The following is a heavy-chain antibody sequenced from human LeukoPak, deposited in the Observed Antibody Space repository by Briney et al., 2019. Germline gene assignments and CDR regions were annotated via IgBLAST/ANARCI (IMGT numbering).Heavy chain of an antibody. V-gene: IGHV1-69*05. D-gene: IGHD2-2*02. CDR2: IIPIFGTA. CDR1: GGTFSSYA. Sequence: SVKVSCKASGGTFSSYAISWVRQAPGQGLEWMGGIIPIFGTANYAQKIQGRVTITTDESTSTAYMELSSLRSEDTAVYYCATLSCSSTSCYRAYYYYMDVWGKGTMVTVSS. J-gene: IGHJ6*03. CDR3: ATLSCSSTSCYRAYYYYMDV.